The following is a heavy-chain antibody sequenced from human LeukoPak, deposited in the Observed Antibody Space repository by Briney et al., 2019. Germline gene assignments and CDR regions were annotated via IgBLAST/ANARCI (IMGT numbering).Heavy chain of an antibody. D-gene: IGHD2-2*01. Sequence: TSETLSLTCAVYGGSFSGYYWSWIRQPPGKGLEWIGEINHSGSTNYNPSLKSRVTISVDTSKNQFSLKLSSVTAADTAVYYCAAVETNVVSAAMPFDYWGQGTLVTVSS. CDR1: GGSFSGYY. CDR2: INHSGST. CDR3: AAVETNVVSAAMPFDY. J-gene: IGHJ4*02. V-gene: IGHV4-34*01.